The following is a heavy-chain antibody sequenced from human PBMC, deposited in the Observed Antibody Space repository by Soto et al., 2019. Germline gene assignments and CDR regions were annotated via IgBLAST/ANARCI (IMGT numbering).Heavy chain of an antibody. D-gene: IGHD4-17*01. Sequence: GGSLRLSCAASGFTFNNYAMSWVRQAPDKGLEWVSAISGRGGSTYYADSVKGRFTISRDNSKNTLFLQMHSLRAEDKAVYYCAKDSTVTTSLYSYYYGLDVWGQGTTVTVSS. J-gene: IGHJ6*02. CDR2: ISGRGGST. V-gene: IGHV3-23*01. CDR3: AKDSTVTTSLYSYYYGLDV. CDR1: GFTFNNYA.